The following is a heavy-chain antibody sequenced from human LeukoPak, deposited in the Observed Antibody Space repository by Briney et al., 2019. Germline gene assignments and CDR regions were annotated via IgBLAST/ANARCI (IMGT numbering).Heavy chain of an antibody. CDR3: ARPRRQWLLLDAFDL. CDR1: GFRFSSYW. J-gene: IGHJ3*01. Sequence: PGGSLTLSCAASGFRFSSYWMNWVRQAPGKGLEWVAYIKEDGSEKYYLSSVRGRFTISRDNAKNSLYLQMSGLRVEDTAVYFCARPRRQWLLLDAFDLWGQGTMVTVSS. V-gene: IGHV3-7*01. D-gene: IGHD6-19*01. CDR2: IKEDGSEK.